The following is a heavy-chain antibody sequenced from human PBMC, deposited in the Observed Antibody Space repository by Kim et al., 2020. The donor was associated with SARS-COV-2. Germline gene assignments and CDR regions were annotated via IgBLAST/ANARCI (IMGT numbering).Heavy chain of an antibody. D-gene: IGHD3-10*01. CDR1: GGTFSSYA. CDR3: ARDVTMVRGVIRLCCWFDP. CDR2: IIPIFGTA. Sequence: SVKVSCKASGGTFSSYAISWVRQAPGQGLEWMGGIIPIFGTANYAQKFQGRVTITADESTSTAYMELSSLRSEDTAVYYCARDVTMVRGVIRLCCWFDPWGQGTLVTVSS. V-gene: IGHV1-69*13. J-gene: IGHJ5*02.